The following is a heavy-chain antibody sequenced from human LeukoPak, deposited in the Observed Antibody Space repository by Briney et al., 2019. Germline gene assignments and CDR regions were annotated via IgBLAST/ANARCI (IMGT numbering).Heavy chain of an antibody. Sequence: ASVKVSCKASGYTFTSYDINWVRQATGQGLEWMGWMNPNSGNTGYAQHFQRRVTMTRITSISTAYMELSSLRSEDTAVYYCARRPTYDFWSGYYSRAYYYYMDVWGKGTTVTVSS. CDR2: MNPNSGNT. CDR3: ARRPTYDFWSGYYSRAYYYYMDV. CDR1: GYTFTSYD. J-gene: IGHJ6*03. D-gene: IGHD3-3*01. V-gene: IGHV1-8*01.